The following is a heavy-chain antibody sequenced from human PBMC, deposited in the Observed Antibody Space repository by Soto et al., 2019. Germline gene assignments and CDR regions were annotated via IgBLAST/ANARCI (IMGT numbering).Heavy chain of an antibody. D-gene: IGHD4-17*01. CDR3: ARDGYGDPYFYYGMDV. V-gene: IGHV3-48*03. CDR1: GFAFRIYE. CDR2: IDNSGTAT. J-gene: IGHJ6*02. Sequence: PGGSLRLSCAASGFAFRIYEMTWVRQAPGKVLEWISYIDNSGTATYYADSVKGRFTISRDNARNSLYLQMNSLTAEDTAVYYCARDGYGDPYFYYGMDVWGQGTTVTVSS.